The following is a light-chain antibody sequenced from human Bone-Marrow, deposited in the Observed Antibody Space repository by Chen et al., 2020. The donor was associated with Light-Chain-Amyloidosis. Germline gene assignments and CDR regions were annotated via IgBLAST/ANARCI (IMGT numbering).Light chain of an antibody. CDR2: EVS. J-gene: IGLJ2*01. CDR3: SSYTSTTTDVI. V-gene: IGLV2-14*01. Sequence: QSALTQPASVSGSPGQSITISCTGTSRDIGTFNYVSWYQQNPGKAPQLIIFEVSNRPSGVSDRFSGSKSGNTASLTISGLQPGDEADFYCSSYTSTTTDVIFGVGTKLTVL. CDR1: SRDIGTFNY.